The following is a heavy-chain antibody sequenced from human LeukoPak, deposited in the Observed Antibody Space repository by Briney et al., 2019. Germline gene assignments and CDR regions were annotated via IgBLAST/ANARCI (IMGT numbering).Heavy chain of an antibody. D-gene: IGHD1-26*01. CDR1: GYTLTSYY. Sequence: ASVKVSCKASGYTLTSYYIHWVRQAPGQGLEWMGIINPSGGSTTYAQKFQGRVAMTRDTSTSRVYMEVSSLRSEDTAVYYCARSMRRGSYDSWGQGALVTVSS. CDR3: ARSMRRGSYDS. V-gene: IGHV1-46*01. CDR2: INPSGGST. J-gene: IGHJ4*02.